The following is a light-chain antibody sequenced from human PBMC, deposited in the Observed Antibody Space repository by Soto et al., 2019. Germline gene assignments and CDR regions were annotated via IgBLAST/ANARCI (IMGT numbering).Light chain of an antibody. CDR1: SSDVGAYKY. CDR3: TSYVGNDIWV. Sequence: QSALTQPPSASGSSRQSVTSSCTGTSSDVGAYKYVSWYQQYPGKAPKLVIYEVTKRPSGVPDRFSGSKSGNTASLTVSGLQAEDEADYYCTSYVGNDIWVFGGGTKLTVL. CDR2: EVT. J-gene: IGLJ3*02. V-gene: IGLV2-8*01.